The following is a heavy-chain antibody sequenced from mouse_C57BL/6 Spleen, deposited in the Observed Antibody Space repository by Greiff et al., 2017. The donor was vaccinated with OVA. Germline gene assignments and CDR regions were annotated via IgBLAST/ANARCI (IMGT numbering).Heavy chain of an antibody. D-gene: IGHD2-5*01. J-gene: IGHJ2*01. Sequence: EVQLKESGGGLVKPGGSLKLSCAASGFTFSDYGMHWVRQAPEKGLEWVAYISSGSSTIYYADTVKGRFTISRDNAKNTLFLQMTSLRSEDTAMYYCARASKTHYFDYWGQGTTLTVSS. CDR3: ARASKTHYFDY. CDR1: GFTFSDYG. V-gene: IGHV5-17*01. CDR2: ISSGSSTI.